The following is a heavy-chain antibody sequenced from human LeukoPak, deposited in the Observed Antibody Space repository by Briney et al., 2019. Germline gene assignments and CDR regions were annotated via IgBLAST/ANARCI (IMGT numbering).Heavy chain of an antibody. CDR2: IRYDGSNK. V-gene: IGHV3-30*02. CDR1: GFTFSSYG. Sequence: SGGSLRLSCAASGFTFSSYGMHWVRQAPGKGLEWVAFIRYDGSNKYYADSVKGRFTISRDNSKNTLYLQMNSLRVEDTAVYYCAKDRGIISDYWGQGTLVTVSS. J-gene: IGHJ4*02. CDR3: AKDRGIISDY. D-gene: IGHD3-10*01.